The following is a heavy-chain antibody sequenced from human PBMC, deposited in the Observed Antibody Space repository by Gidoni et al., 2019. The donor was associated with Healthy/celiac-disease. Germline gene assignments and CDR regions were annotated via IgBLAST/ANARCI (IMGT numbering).Heavy chain of an antibody. Sequence: QVQLVQSGAEVKKPGSSVKVSCKASGGTFSSYAISWVRQAPGQGLEWMGGIIPIFGTANYAQKFQGRVTITADESTSTAYMELSSLRSEDTAVYYCARHRIAVAGTQPDYYYYGMDVWGQGTTVTVSS. CDR2: IIPIFGTA. J-gene: IGHJ6*02. CDR3: ARHRIAVAGTQPDYYYYGMDV. V-gene: IGHV1-69*01. D-gene: IGHD6-19*01. CDR1: GGTFSSYA.